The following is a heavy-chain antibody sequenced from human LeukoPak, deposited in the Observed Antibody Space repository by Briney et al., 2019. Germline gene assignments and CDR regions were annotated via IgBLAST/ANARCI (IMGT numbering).Heavy chain of an antibody. V-gene: IGHV3-64*01. CDR2: ISSNGGST. Sequence: GGSLRLSCAASGFTFSSYWMSWVRQAPGKGLEYVSAISSNGGSTYYANSVKGRFTISRDNSKNTLYLQMGSLRAEDMAVYYCARASMIVVVITPPPDYWGQGTLVTVSS. D-gene: IGHD3-22*01. CDR3: ARASMIVVVITPPPDY. CDR1: GFTFSSYW. J-gene: IGHJ4*02.